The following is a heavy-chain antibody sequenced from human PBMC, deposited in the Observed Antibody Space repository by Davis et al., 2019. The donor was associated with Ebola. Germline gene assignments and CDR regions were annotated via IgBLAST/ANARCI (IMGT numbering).Heavy chain of an antibody. J-gene: IGHJ4*02. CDR2: IHYSGTT. V-gene: IGHV4-31*03. D-gene: IGHD2-15*01. Sequence: PSETLSLTCTVSGDSISTGRYYWSWIRQHPGKGLEWIGYIHYSGTTYYNPSLKSRVTISVDTAKNQFSLKLDSVTAADTAVYYCARRVVVVSTPSGVRYLDYWGQGTLVTVSS. CDR1: GDSISTGRYY. CDR3: ARRVVVVSTPSGVRYLDY.